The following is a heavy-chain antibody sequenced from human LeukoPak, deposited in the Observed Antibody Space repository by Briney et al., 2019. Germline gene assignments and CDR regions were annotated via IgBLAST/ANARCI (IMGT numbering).Heavy chain of an antibody. CDR1: GGSLSSYY. Sequence: PSETLSLTRPVSGGSLSSYYWTWLRQPPGKGRAFIGYIYYSGSTNYNPALKSRVTMSVDTSKNQCSLKLSSVTAADTAVYYCARDLRVVGTGDFDIWGQGTTVTVSS. CDR3: ARDLRVVGTGDFDI. CDR2: IYYSGST. D-gene: IGHD3-22*01. J-gene: IGHJ3*02. V-gene: IGHV4-59*01.